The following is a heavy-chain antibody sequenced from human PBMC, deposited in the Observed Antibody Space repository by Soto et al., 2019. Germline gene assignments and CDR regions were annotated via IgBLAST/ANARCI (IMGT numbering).Heavy chain of an antibody. CDR1: GFTFSDAY. Sequence: VGSLRLSCAASGFTFSDAYMSWIRQGPVRVLKWVSYISSSGSTIYYADSVKGRFTISRDNAKNPLYLQMNSLRAEDTAVYYCARSAYYDFWSGPYYYGMDVWGQGTTVTVSS. D-gene: IGHD3-3*01. J-gene: IGHJ6*02. V-gene: IGHV3-11*04. CDR3: ARSAYYDFWSGPYYYGMDV. CDR2: ISSSGSTI.